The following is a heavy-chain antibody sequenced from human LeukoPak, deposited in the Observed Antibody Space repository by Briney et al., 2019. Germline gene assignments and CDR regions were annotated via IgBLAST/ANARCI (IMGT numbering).Heavy chain of an antibody. D-gene: IGHD5-18*01. CDR2: ISWNSGSI. CDR1: GFTFDDYS. CDR3: ASDGKLATAMAQFDY. J-gene: IGHJ4*02. Sequence: GRSLRLSWAASGFTFDDYSMHWVRQAPGKGLEWVSGISWNSGSICYADSVKGRSTISRDNAKNSLYLQMNSLRAEDTAVYYCASDGKLATAMAQFDYWGQGTLVTVSS. V-gene: IGHV3-9*01.